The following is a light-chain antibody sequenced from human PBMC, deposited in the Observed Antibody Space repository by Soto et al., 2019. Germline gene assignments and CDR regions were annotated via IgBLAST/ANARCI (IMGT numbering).Light chain of an antibody. V-gene: IGKV1-39*01. CDR1: QSITIY. Sequence: EIPTTPSPSSLSASVGHRVTINCLASQSITIYLNWYQQKPGEAPNLLIFGASTLQSGVPSRFSGSGSGTDFTLTISSLQPEDVAAYYCQKYNSAPLTFGGGAKVDI. CDR2: GAS. CDR3: QKYNSAPLT. J-gene: IGKJ4*01.